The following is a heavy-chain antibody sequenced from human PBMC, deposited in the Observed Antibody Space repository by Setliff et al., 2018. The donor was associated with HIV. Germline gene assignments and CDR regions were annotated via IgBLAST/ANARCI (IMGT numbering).Heavy chain of an antibody. CDR2: MHNRGST. V-gene: IGHV4-39*07. CDR1: GDSISSSAYY. J-gene: IGHJ5*02. CDR3: ARDMMSHYDRSCSFGYFGP. D-gene: IGHD3-22*01. Sequence: SQRLALTCTVSGDSISSSAYYWGWIRQPPGKGLEWIGSMHNRGSTYYNPYVKSRVTISVDTSKNQFYLKLSSVTAADTAVYYCARDMMSHYDRSCSFGYFGPWGQGTQVTVSS.